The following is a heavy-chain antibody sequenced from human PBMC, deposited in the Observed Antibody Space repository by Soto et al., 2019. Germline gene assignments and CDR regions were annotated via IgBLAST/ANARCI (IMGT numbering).Heavy chain of an antibody. Sequence: QITLKESGPTLMKPTQPLTLTCTFSGFSLSTRGVGVAWIRQPPGKALEWLALIFWDDDKWYNPSLKSRLTITEDTSKNQVGLIMTNMDPVDTATYYCAHRPRGYAYYFDFWGQGTLVTVSS. J-gene: IGHJ4*02. CDR2: IFWDDDK. CDR3: AHRPRGYAYYFDF. CDR1: GFSLSTRGVG. V-gene: IGHV2-5*02. D-gene: IGHD5-12*01.